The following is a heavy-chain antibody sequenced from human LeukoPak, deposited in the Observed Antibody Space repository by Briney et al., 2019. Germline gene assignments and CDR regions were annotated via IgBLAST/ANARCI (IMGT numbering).Heavy chain of an antibody. D-gene: IGHD3-3*01. CDR1: GFTFSSNA. CDR2: ISGSGGST. Sequence: GGSLRLSCAASGFTFSSNAMSWVRQAPGKGLEWVSAISGSGGSTYYADSVKGRFTISRDNSKNTLYLQMNSLRAEDTAVYYCAKDDYDFWSGWFDPWGQGTLVTVSS. V-gene: IGHV3-23*01. CDR3: AKDDYDFWSGWFDP. J-gene: IGHJ5*02.